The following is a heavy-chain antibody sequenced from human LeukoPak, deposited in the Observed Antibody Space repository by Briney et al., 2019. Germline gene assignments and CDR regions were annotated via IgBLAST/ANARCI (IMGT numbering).Heavy chain of an antibody. CDR1: GGSISSSNW. CDR2: IYHSGST. V-gene: IGHV4-4*02. D-gene: IGHD7-27*01. Sequence: SETLSLTCAVSGGSISSSNWWSWVRQPPGKGLEWIGEIYHSGSTNYSPSLKSRVTISVDKSKNQFSLKLSSVTAADTAVYYCARSKLGTSTEYYYGMDVWGQGTTVTVSS. CDR3: ARSKLGTSTEYYYGMDV. J-gene: IGHJ6*02.